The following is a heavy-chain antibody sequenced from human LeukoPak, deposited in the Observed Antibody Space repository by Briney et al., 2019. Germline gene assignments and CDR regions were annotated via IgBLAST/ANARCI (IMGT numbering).Heavy chain of an antibody. D-gene: IGHD3-3*01. V-gene: IGHV1-18*01. CDR2: ISAYNGNT. CDR1: GYTFTSYG. J-gene: IGHJ4*02. Sequence: ASVKVSCKASGYTFTSYGISWVRQAPGQGLEWMGWISAYNGNTNYAQKLQGRVTMTTDTSTSTAYMELRSLRSDDTAVYYCARSHYDFWSGSNLFDYWGQGTLVTVSS. CDR3: ARSHYDFWSGSNLFDY.